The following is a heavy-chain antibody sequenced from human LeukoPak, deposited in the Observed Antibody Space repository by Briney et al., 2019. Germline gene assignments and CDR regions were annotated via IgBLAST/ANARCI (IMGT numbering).Heavy chain of an antibody. CDR2: ISYDESVK. D-gene: IGHD3-22*01. J-gene: IGHJ3*02. Sequence: SLRLSCAASGFTFYNYAMHWVRQAPGKGLEWVAAISYDESVKNYADSVKGRFTISRDNSKNTLYLQMNSLRAEDTAVYYCARDVYDSSGFSGAFDIWGQGTMVTVSS. V-gene: IGHV3-30*04. CDR3: ARDVYDSSGFSGAFDI. CDR1: GFTFYNYA.